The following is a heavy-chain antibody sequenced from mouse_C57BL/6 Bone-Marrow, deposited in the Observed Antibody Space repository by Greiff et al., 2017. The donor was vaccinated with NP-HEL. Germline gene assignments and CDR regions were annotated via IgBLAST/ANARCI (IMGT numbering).Heavy chain of an antibody. V-gene: IGHV1-78*01. J-gene: IGHJ2*01. CDR3: ARSGYYCSSYNFDG. CDR2: IYPRDGST. CDR1: GFTFTDYS. Sequence: QVQLQQSDAELVKPGASVKISCKVSGFTFTDYSIHWMKQRPEQGLEWIGYIYPRDGSTKYNEKFKGKATLTADKSSSTAYMLLNSLTSEDSAVYFCARSGYYCSSYNFDGWGQGTTLTVSS. D-gene: IGHD1-1*01.